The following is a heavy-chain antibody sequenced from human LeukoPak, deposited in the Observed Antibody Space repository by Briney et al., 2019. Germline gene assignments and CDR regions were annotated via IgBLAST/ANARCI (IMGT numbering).Heavy chain of an antibody. J-gene: IGHJ4*02. Sequence: SETLSLTCTVSGGSIRSSNHYWGWIRQPPGKGLEWIGSIYYSGSTYYNPSLKSRVTISVDTSKNQFSLKLSSVTAADTAVYYCARHSAYYDFWSGYSTFDYWGQGTLATVSS. CDR1: GGSIRSSNHY. CDR2: IYYSGST. V-gene: IGHV4-39*01. CDR3: ARHSAYYDFWSGYSTFDY. D-gene: IGHD3-3*01.